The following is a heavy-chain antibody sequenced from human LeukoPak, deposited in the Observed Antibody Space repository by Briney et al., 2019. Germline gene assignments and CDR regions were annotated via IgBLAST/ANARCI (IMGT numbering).Heavy chain of an antibody. Sequence: GGPLKISCKGSGYRFTRNWIGWVRQLPGKGLEWLEIIFPGDSDTRYSPSFQGQVTISADKSISTAYLQWSSLKASDTAMYYCARRVAVAGTREEAFDIWGQGTMVTVSS. D-gene: IGHD6-19*01. V-gene: IGHV5-51*01. CDR1: GYRFTRNW. CDR2: IFPGDSDT. J-gene: IGHJ3*02. CDR3: ARRVAVAGTREEAFDI.